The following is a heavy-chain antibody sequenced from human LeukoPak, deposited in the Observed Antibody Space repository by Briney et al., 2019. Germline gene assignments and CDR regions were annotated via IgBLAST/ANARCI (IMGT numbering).Heavy chain of an antibody. CDR3: ARLGAGPTYYDFWSGYSSFYFDY. V-gene: IGHV4-39*01. CDR2: IHYSGNT. J-gene: IGHJ4*02. Sequence: SETLSLTCTVSGGSTSSSNYYWGWIRQPPGKGLEWIGGIHYSGNTYYNPSLKSRVTISVDTSKNQFPLKLSSVTAADTAVYYCARLGAGPTYYDFWSGYSSFYFDYWGQGTLVTVSS. D-gene: IGHD3-3*01. CDR1: GGSTSSSNYY.